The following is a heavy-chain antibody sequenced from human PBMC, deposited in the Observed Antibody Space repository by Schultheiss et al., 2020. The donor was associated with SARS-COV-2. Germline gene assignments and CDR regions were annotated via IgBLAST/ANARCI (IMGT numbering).Heavy chain of an antibody. Sequence: GGSLRLSCAASGFTFSSYGMHWVRQAPGKGLEWVSSISSSSSYIYYADSVKGRFTISRDNAKNSLYLQMNSLRAEDTAVYYCARHGLSAYYYYYGMDVWGQGTTVTVSS. V-gene: IGHV3-21*01. CDR3: ARHGLSAYYYYYGMDV. CDR2: ISSSSSYI. J-gene: IGHJ6*02. CDR1: GFTFSSYG. D-gene: IGHD3-16*02.